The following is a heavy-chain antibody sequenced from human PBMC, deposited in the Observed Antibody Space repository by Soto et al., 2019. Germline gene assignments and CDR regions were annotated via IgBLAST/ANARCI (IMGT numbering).Heavy chain of an antibody. Sequence: ESLTISCKGSGYTLTNYWIGWVRQMPGKGLEWMGIIYPGDSDTKYNPSFQGQVTISADKSITTNYLRWTSLKASDTAIYYCAASIFYYGMDVWGQGTTVTVS. CDR1: GYTLTNYW. CDR3: AASIFYYGMDV. CDR2: IYPGDSDT. V-gene: IGHV5-51*01. J-gene: IGHJ6*02.